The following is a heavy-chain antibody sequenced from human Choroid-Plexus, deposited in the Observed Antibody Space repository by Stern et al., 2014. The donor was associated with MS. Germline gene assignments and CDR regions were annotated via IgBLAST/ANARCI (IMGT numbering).Heavy chain of an antibody. CDR3: AKDRHYLTYFFDH. Sequence: QWQLVESGGGVVQPGRPLRLSCVASGFTFGSCAMHWVRQAPGKGLEWVAGVSYDGSNKYYADSVKGRFTISRDNSQNTLYMQMSSLRPEDTAVYYCAKDRHYLTYFFDHWGQGSLVTVSS. J-gene: IGHJ5*02. V-gene: IGHV3-30*18. D-gene: IGHD2/OR15-2a*01. CDR1: GFTFGSCA. CDR2: VSYDGSNK.